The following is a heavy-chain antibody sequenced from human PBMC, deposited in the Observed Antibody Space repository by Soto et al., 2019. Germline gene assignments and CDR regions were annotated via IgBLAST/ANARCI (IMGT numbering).Heavy chain of an antibody. V-gene: IGHV4-59*01. CDR3: AREYNRGWLRYYFDY. CDR1: GGSISSYY. CDR2: IYYSGST. J-gene: IGHJ4*02. D-gene: IGHD5-12*01. Sequence: SETLSLTCTVSGGSISSYYWSWIRQPPGKGLEWIGYIYYSGSTNYNPSLKSRVTISVDTSKNQFSLKLSSVTAADTAVYYCAREYNRGWLRYYFDYWGQGTLVTVSS.